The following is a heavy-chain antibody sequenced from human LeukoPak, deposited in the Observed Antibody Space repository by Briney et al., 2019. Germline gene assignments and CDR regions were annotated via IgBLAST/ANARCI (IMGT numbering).Heavy chain of an antibody. CDR3: AKVDCSSSSCYK. V-gene: IGHV3-23*01. D-gene: IGHD2-2*02. Sequence: GGSLRLSCAASGFTFSTYVVNWVRQAPGKGLEWVSTITGSGGSTYYADSVKGRFTISRDNSKNTLYLQMSSLRVEDTAVYYCAKVDCSSSSCYKWGQGTLVTVSS. CDR2: ITGSGGST. CDR1: GFTFSTYV. J-gene: IGHJ4*02.